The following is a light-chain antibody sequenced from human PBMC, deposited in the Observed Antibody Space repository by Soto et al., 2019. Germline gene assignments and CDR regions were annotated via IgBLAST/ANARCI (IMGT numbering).Light chain of an antibody. CDR1: QSVTSN. CDR2: SVS. J-gene: IGKJ1*01. V-gene: IGKV3-15*01. Sequence: DIVLTQFPCSLAVSPGERVALSCRASQSVTSNLAWYQQRPGQAPRLLIYSVSSRDTDIPARFSGGGSGTEFTLTINSLQTEDFGVYYCQQYNVLPQTFGQGTKVDIK. CDR3: QQYNVLPQT.